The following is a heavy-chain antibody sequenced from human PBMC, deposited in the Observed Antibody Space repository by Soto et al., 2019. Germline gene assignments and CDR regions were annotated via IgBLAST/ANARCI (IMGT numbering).Heavy chain of an antibody. D-gene: IGHD2-15*01. J-gene: IGHJ3*02. Sequence: ESGGGVVQPGRSLRLSCAASGFTFSSYGMHWVRQAPGKGLEWVALIWFDASDKYYTESVKGRFTISRDNSKSTLYLQMNSLRAEDTAVYYCARLYCSASSCYSVGAFDIRGQGTMVTVSS. CDR1: GFTFSSYG. CDR2: IWFDASDK. V-gene: IGHV3-33*01. CDR3: ARLYCSASSCYSVGAFDI.